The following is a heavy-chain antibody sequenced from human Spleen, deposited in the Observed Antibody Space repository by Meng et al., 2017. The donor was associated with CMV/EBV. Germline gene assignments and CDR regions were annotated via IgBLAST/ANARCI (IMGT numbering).Heavy chain of an antibody. Sequence: GSLRLSCTVSGYSISSAYYWGWIRQTPGKGLEWIGSISPSGNTYYNPSFKSRVTISVDTSKNRFSLKLASVTAADTAVYYCARSITMIVVAPFDYWGQGTLVTVSS. J-gene: IGHJ4*02. D-gene: IGHD3-22*01. V-gene: IGHV4-38-2*02. CDR3: ARSITMIVVAPFDY. CDR1: GYSISSAYY. CDR2: ISPSGNT.